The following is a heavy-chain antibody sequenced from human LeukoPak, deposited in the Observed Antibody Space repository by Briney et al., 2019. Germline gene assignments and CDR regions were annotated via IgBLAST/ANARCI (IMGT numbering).Heavy chain of an antibody. CDR2: ISYDGSNK. Sequence: GGSLRLSCAASGFTFSSYGMHWVRQAPGKGLEWVAVISYDGSNKYYADSVKGRFTISRDNSKNTLYLQMNSLRAEDTAVYYCAKDPLVYSSGWLTRFDPWGQGTLVTVSS. CDR3: AKDPLVYSSGWLTRFDP. D-gene: IGHD6-19*01. CDR1: GFTFSSYG. V-gene: IGHV3-30*18. J-gene: IGHJ5*02.